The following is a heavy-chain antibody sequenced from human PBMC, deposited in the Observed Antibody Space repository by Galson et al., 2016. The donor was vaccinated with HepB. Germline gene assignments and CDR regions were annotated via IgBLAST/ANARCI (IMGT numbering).Heavy chain of an antibody. D-gene: IGHD3-22*01. V-gene: IGHV4-31*02. J-gene: IGHJ4*02. CDR2: IYYSGST. CDR3: ATAPAPYYDSSGYRGGYFDY. Sequence: GKGLEWIGYIYYSGSTYYNPSLKSRVVISIDTSKNQFSLKLSSVTAADTAVYYCATAPAPYYDSSGYRGGYFDYWGQGTLVTVSS.